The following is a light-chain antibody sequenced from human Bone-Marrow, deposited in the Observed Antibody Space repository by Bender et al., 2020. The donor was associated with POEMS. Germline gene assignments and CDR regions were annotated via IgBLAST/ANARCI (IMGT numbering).Light chain of an antibody. J-gene: IGLJ1*01. CDR1: RSDLGGDYD. CDR3: AAWDDSLNGYV. CDR2: VDN. V-gene: IGLV1-50*01. Sequence: QSVLTQPPSVSGAPGQRVTISCTGSRSDLGGDYDVNWYQHLPGTAPKLLIYVDNQRPSGVPDRFSGSKSGSSASLAISGLRSEDEGDYYCAAWDDSLNGYVFGTGTKVTVL.